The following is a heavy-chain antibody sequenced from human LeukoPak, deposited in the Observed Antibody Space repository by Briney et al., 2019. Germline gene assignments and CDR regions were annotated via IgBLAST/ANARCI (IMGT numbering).Heavy chain of an antibody. V-gene: IGHV3-33*01. Sequence: GGSLRLSCAASGFTFSSYGMHWVRQAPGKGLEWVAAIWYDGSNEYYADSVKGRFTISRDNSKNTLYLQMNSLRAEDTAVYYCARDGKSDFFDYWGQGTLVTVSS. J-gene: IGHJ4*02. CDR3: ARDGKSDFFDY. CDR2: IWYDGSNE. CDR1: GFTFSSYG.